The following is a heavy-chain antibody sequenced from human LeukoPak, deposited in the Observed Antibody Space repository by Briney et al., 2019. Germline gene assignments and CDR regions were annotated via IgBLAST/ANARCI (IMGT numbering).Heavy chain of an antibody. V-gene: IGHV4-59*01. CDR3: AGEAWGRLDY. CDR1: GVSIRDCF. CDR2: MYYSGST. D-gene: IGHD3-16*01. Sequence: SETLSLTCTVSGVSIRDCFWTWIRQPPGKGLEWIGYMYYSGSTNYNPSLKNRVTISVDTSKNQLSLKLNSVTAADTAVYYCAGEAWGRLDYWGQGTLVTVS. J-gene: IGHJ4*02.